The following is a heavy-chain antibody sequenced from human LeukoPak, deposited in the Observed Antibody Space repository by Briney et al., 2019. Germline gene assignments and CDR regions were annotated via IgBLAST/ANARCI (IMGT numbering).Heavy chain of an antibody. CDR1: GGTFSSYA. CDR3: ARAYSSSSLVFDY. J-gene: IGHJ4*02. CDR2: IIPIFGTA. D-gene: IGHD6-6*01. V-gene: IGHV1-69*05. Sequence: VASVKVSCKASGGTFSSYAISWVRQAPGQGLEWMGRIIPIFGTANYAQKFQGRVTITTDESTSTAYMELSSPRSEDTAVYYCARAYSSSSLVFDYWGQGTLVTVSS.